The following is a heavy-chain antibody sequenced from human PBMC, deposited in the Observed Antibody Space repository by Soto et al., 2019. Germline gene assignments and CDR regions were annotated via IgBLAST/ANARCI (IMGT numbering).Heavy chain of an antibody. Sequence: SVKVSCKASGGTFSSYAISWLRQAPGQGLEWMGGIIPIFGTANYAQKFQGRVTITADESTSTAYMELSSLGSEDTAVYYCARAANQYYYDSSGYDYWGQGTLVTVSS. CDR1: GGTFSSYA. D-gene: IGHD3-22*01. CDR3: ARAANQYYYDSSGYDY. J-gene: IGHJ4*02. V-gene: IGHV1-69*13. CDR2: IIPIFGTA.